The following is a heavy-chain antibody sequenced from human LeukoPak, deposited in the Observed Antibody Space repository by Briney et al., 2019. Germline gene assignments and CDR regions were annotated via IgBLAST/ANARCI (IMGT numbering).Heavy chain of an antibody. Sequence: GGSLRLSCAASGFTFSSYAMTWVRQAPGKGLQWVSTISVSGENTYYADSVKGRFTISRDISKSTLYLQMNSLRDEDTALYYCAKYGSGTYYNGLHWSQGTLVTVSS. CDR2: ISVSGENT. CDR3: AKYGSGTYYNGLH. D-gene: IGHD3-10*01. V-gene: IGHV3-23*01. CDR1: GFTFSSYA. J-gene: IGHJ4*02.